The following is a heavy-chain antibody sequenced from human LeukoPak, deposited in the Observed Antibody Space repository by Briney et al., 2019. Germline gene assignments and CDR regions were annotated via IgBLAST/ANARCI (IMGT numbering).Heavy chain of an antibody. CDR2: INSDGSST. J-gene: IGHJ3*02. V-gene: IGHV3-74*01. D-gene: IGHD3-10*01. CDR3: AKDLVSLLYDAFDI. Sequence: PGGSLRLSCAASGFTFSSYWMHWVRQAPGKGLVWVSRINSDGSSTSYADSVKGRFTISRDNSKNTLYLHMNSLGAEDTAVYYCAKDLVSLLYDAFDIWGQGTMVTVSS. CDR1: GFTFSSYW.